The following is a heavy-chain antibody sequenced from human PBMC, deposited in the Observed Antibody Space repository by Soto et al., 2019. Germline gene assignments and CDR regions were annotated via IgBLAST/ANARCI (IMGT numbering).Heavy chain of an antibody. J-gene: IGHJ4*02. CDR1: GFTFSSYA. Sequence: PGGSLILSCAASGFTFSSYAMSWVRQAPGKGLEWVSAISGSGGSTYYADSAKGRFTISRDNSKNTLYLQMNSLRAEDTAVYYCAKIPPGYSYGYFYFDYWGQGTLVTVSS. CDR2: ISGSGGST. V-gene: IGHV3-23*01. CDR3: AKIPPGYSYGYFYFDY. D-gene: IGHD5-18*01.